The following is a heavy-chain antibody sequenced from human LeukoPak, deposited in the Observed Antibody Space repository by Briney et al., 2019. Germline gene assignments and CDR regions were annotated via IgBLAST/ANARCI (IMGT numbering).Heavy chain of an antibody. J-gene: IGHJ4*02. CDR1: GFTFSSYG. V-gene: IGHV3-23*01. CDR3: AKGVMITFGGPN. CDR2: ISGSGGST. D-gene: IGHD3-16*01. Sequence: GGSLRPSCAASGFTFSSYGMSWVRQAPGKGLEWVSAISGSGGSTYYADSVKGRFSISRDNSKNTLYLQMNSLRAEDTAVYYCAKGVMITFGGPNWGQGTLVTVSS.